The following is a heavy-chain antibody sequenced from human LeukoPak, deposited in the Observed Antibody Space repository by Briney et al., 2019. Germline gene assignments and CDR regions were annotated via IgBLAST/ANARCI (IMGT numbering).Heavy chain of an antibody. CDR1: GFTFSSYS. D-gene: IGHD5-18*01. CDR3: ARDVDTAMILDY. CDR2: ISSSSSYI. J-gene: IGHJ4*02. V-gene: IGHV3-21*01. Sequence: PGGSLRLSCAASGFTFSSYSMNWVRQAPGEGLEWVSSISSSSSYIYYADSVKGRFTISRDNAKNSLYLQMNSLRAEDTAVYYCARDVDTAMILDYWGQGTLVTVSS.